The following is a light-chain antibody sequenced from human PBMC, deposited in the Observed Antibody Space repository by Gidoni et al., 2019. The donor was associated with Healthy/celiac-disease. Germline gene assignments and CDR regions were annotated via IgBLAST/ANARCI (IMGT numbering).Light chain of an antibody. J-gene: IGLJ3*02. CDR2: YVS. CDR3: CSYAGSYTWV. CDR1: SSDVGGYNY. Sequence: QSALNQPRAVYGSPGQSVTISCTGTSSDVGGYNYVSWYQQHPGKAPKLMIYYVSKRPSWVPDRFSGSTSGNPASLTISGLQAEDEADYYCCSYAGSYTWVFGGGTKLTVL. V-gene: IGLV2-11*01.